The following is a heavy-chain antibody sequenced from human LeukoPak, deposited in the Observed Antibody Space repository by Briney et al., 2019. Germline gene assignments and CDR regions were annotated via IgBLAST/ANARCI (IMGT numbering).Heavy chain of an antibody. J-gene: IGHJ4*02. D-gene: IGHD5-24*01. Sequence: PGGSLRLSCAASGFTFSSYAMSWVRQAPGTGLEWVSVISGSGGSTVHADSVKGRFTISSDNSKNTLYLQLNSLRAEDTAVYYCAKDMDVSIYGYNFDYWGQGTLVTVSS. V-gene: IGHV3-23*01. CDR3: AKDMDVSIYGYNFDY. CDR2: ISGSGGST. CDR1: GFTFSSYA.